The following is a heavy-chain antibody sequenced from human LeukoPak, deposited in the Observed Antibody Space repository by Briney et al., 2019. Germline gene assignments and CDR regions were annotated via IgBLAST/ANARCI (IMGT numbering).Heavy chain of an antibody. V-gene: IGHV3-7*01. CDR3: ARDLAEGGDYYYYYYMDV. CDR1: GFTFSSYW. D-gene: IGHD1-14*01. J-gene: IGHJ6*03. CDR2: IKQDGSEK. Sequence: GGSLRLSCAASGFTFSSYWMSWVRQAPGKGLEWVANIKQDGSEKYYVDSVKGRFTISRDNAKNSLYLQMNSLRAEDTAVYYCARDLAEGGDYYYYYYMDVWGKGTTVTVSS.